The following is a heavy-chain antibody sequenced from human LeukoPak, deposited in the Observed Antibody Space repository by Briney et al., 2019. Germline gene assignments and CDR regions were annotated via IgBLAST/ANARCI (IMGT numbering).Heavy chain of an antibody. CDR1: GFTFSSYA. J-gene: IGHJ1*01. D-gene: IGHD1-26*01. CDR2: ISGSGGST. CDR3: AKDLGVGATPEYFQH. Sequence: GGSLRLSCAASGFTFSSYAMSWVRQAPGKGLECVSAISGSGGSTYYADSVKGRFTISRDNSKNTLYLQMNSLRAEDTAVYYCAKDLGVGATPEYFQHWGQGTLVTVSS. V-gene: IGHV3-23*01.